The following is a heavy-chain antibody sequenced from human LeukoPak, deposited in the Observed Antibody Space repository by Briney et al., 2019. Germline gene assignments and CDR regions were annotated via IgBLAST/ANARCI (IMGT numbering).Heavy chain of an antibody. J-gene: IGHJ4*02. Sequence: SETLSLTCAVSGYSFSNGYSWGWIRQPPGKGLEWIGTVQHTGRTNYNPSLKSRVTISVDTSKNQFSLRLSSVTAADTAVYYCARGDYDFWSGYLDYWGQGTLVTVSS. D-gene: IGHD3-3*01. V-gene: IGHV4-38-2*01. CDR3: ARGDYDFWSGYLDY. CDR2: VQHTGRT. CDR1: GYSFSNGYS.